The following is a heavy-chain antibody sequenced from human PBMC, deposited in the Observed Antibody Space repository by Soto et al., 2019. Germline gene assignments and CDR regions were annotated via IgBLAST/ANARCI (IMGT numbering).Heavy chain of an antibody. CDR3: AKSTADRPRHYFYYYYMDV. CDR2: VSASGSST. D-gene: IGHD6-6*01. V-gene: IGHV3-23*01. Sequence: GGSLRLSCAASGFTFTNYAMSWVRQAPGKGLEWVSTVSASGSSTYYADSVKGRFTISRDNSKNTLYLQMNSLRAEDTALYYCAKSTADRPRHYFYYYYMDVWGKGTTVTISS. CDR1: GFTFTNYA. J-gene: IGHJ6*03.